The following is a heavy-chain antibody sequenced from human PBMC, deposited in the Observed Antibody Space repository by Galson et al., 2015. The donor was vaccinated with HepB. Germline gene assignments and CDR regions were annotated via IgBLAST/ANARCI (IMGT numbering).Heavy chain of an antibody. J-gene: IGHJ4*02. V-gene: IGHV3-23*01. D-gene: IGHD4-17*01. CDR1: GFTFSSYA. CDR3: ANSFDDYGDYVGDY. CDR2: ISGSGGST. Sequence: SLRLSCAASGFTFSSYAMSWVRQALGEGLEWVSAISGSGGSTYYADSVKGRFTISRDNSKNTLYLQMNSLRAEDTAVYYCANSFDDYGDYVGDYWGQGTLVTASS.